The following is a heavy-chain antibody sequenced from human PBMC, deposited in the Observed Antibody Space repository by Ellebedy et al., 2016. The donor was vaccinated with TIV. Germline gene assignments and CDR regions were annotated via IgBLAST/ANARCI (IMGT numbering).Heavy chain of an antibody. CDR1: GFTFSYYW. CDR3: ANLHDYRSGLSN. V-gene: IGHV3-7*01. CDR2: IKGDGSEK. Sequence: GGSLRLSCEASGFTFSYYWMTWVRQAPGKGLEWVANIKGDGSEKDYVDSMKGRFTISRDNAKNSLFLQMNNLRIEDTAVYYCANLHDYRSGLSNWGQGTLVTVSS. D-gene: IGHD3-3*01. J-gene: IGHJ4*02.